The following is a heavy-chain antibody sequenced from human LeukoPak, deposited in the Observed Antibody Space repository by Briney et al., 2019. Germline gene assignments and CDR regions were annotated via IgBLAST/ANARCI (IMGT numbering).Heavy chain of an antibody. J-gene: IGHJ6*02. CDR1: GFIVSNNY. D-gene: IGHD2/OR15-2a*01. Sequence: PGGSLRLSCAASGFIVSNNYMNWVRQAPGKGLEWVSAISGSGISTYYADSVKGRFTISRDNSKNTLSLQMNSLRGEDTAIYYCAVIDDAMDVWGQGTTVTVSS. CDR2: ISGSGIST. CDR3: AVIDDAMDV. V-gene: IGHV3-23*01.